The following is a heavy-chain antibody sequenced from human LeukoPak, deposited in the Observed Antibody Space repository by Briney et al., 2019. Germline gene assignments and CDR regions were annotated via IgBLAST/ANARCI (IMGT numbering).Heavy chain of an antibody. CDR2: INSDGSST. CDR1: GFTFSSYW. D-gene: IGHD6-6*01. V-gene: IGHV3-74*01. Sequence: GGSLRLSCAASGFTFSSYWMHWVRQAPGKGLVWVSRINSDGSSTSYADSVKGRFTISRDNAKNTLYLQMNSLRAEDTAVYYCASRIAAPTTDYWGQGTLVTVSS. CDR3: ASRIAAPTTDY. J-gene: IGHJ4*02.